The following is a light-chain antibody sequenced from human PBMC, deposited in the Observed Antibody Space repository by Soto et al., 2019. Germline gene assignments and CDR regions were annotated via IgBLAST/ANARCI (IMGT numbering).Light chain of an antibody. CDR3: SSYTRSSTPYV. J-gene: IGLJ1*01. CDR2: EVS. CDR1: NSDVGDYNY. V-gene: IGLV2-14*01. Sequence: QSALTQPASVSGSPGQSITISCTGTNSDVGDYNYVSWYQQHPGKAPKLMIYEVSNRPSGVSNRFSGSKSGNTASLTISGLQAEDEADYYCSSYTRSSTPYVFGTGTKRTVL.